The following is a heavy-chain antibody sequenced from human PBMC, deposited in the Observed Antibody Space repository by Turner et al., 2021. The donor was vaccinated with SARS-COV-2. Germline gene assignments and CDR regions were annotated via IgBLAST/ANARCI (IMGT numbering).Heavy chain of an antibody. CDR2: ISYDGSNK. CDR1: GFTFSSYG. D-gene: IGHD2-15*01. J-gene: IGHJ4*02. CDR3: AKVVSPYCSGGSCYSSPADY. Sequence: QVQLVESGGGVVQPGRYLRLSCAASGFTFSSYGMHWVRQAPGKGLEWVAVISYDGSNKYYADSVKGRFTISRDISKSTLYLQMNSLRAEDTAVYYCAKVVSPYCSGGSCYSSPADYWGQGTLVTVSS. V-gene: IGHV3-30*18.